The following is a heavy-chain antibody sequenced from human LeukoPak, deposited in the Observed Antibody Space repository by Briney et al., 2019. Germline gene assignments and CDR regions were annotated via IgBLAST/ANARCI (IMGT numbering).Heavy chain of an antibody. CDR2: ISGSGGST. CDR1: GFTFSSYA. CDR3: ARDIRLVDWFDP. D-gene: IGHD2-8*02. Sequence: GGSLRLSCAASGFTFSSYAMSWVRQAPGKGLEWVSAISGSGGSTYYADSVKGRFTISRDNSKNTLYLQMNSLRAEDTAVYYCARDIRLVDWFDPWGQGTLATVSS. J-gene: IGHJ5*02. V-gene: IGHV3-23*01.